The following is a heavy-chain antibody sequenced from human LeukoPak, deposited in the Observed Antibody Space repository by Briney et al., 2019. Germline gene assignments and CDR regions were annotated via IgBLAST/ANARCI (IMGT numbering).Heavy chain of an antibody. Sequence: ASVKASCKVSGYTLTELSMHWVRQAPGKGLEWMGGFDPEDGETIYAQKFQGRVTMTEDTSTDTAYMELSSLRSEDTAVYYCATSVLIFGVVTFDYWGQGTLVTVSS. D-gene: IGHD3-3*01. V-gene: IGHV1-24*01. CDR2: FDPEDGET. CDR1: GYTLTELS. CDR3: ATSVLIFGVVTFDY. J-gene: IGHJ4*02.